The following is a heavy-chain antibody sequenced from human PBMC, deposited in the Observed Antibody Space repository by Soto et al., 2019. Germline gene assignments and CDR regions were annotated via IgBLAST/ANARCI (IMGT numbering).Heavy chain of an antibody. D-gene: IGHD6-19*01. CDR2: IYWDDDK. Sequence: QITLKESGPTLVKPTQTLTLTCTFSGFSLSSTRMAVGWIRQPPGKALEWLALIYWDDDKRYSPFLKSRLTIXXXTXXTNVVLTMSNMDPVDTARYYCAHIVVAGLGYYFDYWGQGTLVTVSS. CDR3: AHIVVAGLGYYFDY. CDR1: GFSLSSTRMA. J-gene: IGHJ4*02. V-gene: IGHV2-5*02.